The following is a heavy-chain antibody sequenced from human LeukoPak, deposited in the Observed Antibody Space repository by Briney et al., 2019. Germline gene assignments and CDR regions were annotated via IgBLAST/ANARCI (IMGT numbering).Heavy chain of an antibody. CDR2: INPNSGGT. CDR1: GYTFTGYH. D-gene: IGHD3-10*02. Sequence: GASVNVSCKASGYTFTGYHMHWVRQAPGQGLEWMGWINPNSGGTNYAQKSQGWVTMTRDTSISTAYMELSRLRSDDTAVYYCARVYGAYFDYWGQGTLVTVSS. V-gene: IGHV1-2*04. CDR3: ARVYGAYFDY. J-gene: IGHJ4*02.